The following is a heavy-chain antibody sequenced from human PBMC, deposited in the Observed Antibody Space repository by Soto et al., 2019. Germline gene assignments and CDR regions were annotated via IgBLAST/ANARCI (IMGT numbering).Heavy chain of an antibody. CDR3: GGHFHFPGWIDP. CDR1: GGSISSYC. Sequence: QVQLQESGPGLVKPSETLSLTCTVSGGSISSYCWSWIRQPPGKGLEWIGYIFDTGNTNYNPSLKSRVTISIDTSKNQFSLKLNSVTAADTAVYYCGGHFHFPGWIDPWGQGTLVTVSS. CDR2: IFDTGNT. V-gene: IGHV4-59*12. J-gene: IGHJ5*02. D-gene: IGHD3-9*01.